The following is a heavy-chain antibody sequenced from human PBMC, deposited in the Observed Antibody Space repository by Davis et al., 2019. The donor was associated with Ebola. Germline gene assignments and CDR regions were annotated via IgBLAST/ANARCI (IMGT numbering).Heavy chain of an antibody. CDR2: ISWDGRST. D-gene: IGHD3-22*01. CDR1: GFIVSSNY. J-gene: IGHJ4*02. V-gene: IGHV3-43D*03. CDR3: TAYDSTFRNY. Sequence: GESLKISCAASGFIVSSNYMSWVRQAPGKGLEWVSLISWDGRSTAYADSVRDRFSISRDNSRNFLYLQMNGLRAEDTALYYCTAYDSTFRNYWGQGTLVTVSS.